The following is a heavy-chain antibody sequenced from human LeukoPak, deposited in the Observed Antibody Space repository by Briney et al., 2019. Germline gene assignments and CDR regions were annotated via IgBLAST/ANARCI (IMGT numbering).Heavy chain of an antibody. CDR1: GFTGRSNY. CDR3: ARGPPVAVLYYFDY. CDR2: IFSGHST. V-gene: IGHV3-53*01. D-gene: IGHD6-19*01. J-gene: IGHJ4*02. Sequence: GGSRRLSCAASGFTGRSNYMSWVRQAPGKGLEWVSVIFSGHSTYYADSVKGRFTISRDNSKNTVFLQMNTLRAEDTAFYYCARGPPVAVLYYFDYWGQGTLVTVSS.